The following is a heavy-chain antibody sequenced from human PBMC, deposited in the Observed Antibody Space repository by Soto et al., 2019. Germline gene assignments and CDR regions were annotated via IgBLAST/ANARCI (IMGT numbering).Heavy chain of an antibody. CDR3: ARDSSGWYLKDY. V-gene: IGHV3-30-3*01. CDR1: GFTFSSYA. Sequence: ESGGGVVQPGRSLRLSCAASGFTFSSYAMHWVRQAPGKGLEWVAVISYDGSNKYYADSVKGRFTISRDNSKNTLYLQMNSLRAEDTAVYYCARDSSGWYLKDYWGQGTLVTVSS. D-gene: IGHD6-19*01. J-gene: IGHJ4*02. CDR2: ISYDGSNK.